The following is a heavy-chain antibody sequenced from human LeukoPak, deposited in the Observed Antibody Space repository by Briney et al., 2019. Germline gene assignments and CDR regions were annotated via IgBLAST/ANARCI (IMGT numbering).Heavy chain of an antibody. V-gene: IGHV1-24*01. J-gene: IGHJ5*02. CDR2: FYPEDRKI. CDR3: TTGLHLKSGWYWNWFDP. CDR1: GYTLTELS. D-gene: IGHD6-19*01. Sequence: ASVTVSCKVSGYTLTELSVHWVRQAPGKGLEWMGGFYPEDRKIIHAQKLQGRLTLTEDTSTDTAYMELSSLASEDTAVYYCTTGLHLKSGWYWNWFDPWGQGTLVTVSS.